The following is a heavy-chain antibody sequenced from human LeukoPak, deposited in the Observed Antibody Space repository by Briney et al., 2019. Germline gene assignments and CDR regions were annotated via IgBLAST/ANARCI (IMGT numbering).Heavy chain of an antibody. Sequence: SETLSLTCTVSGVSISSYYWSWIRQPPGKGLEWIAYIYYSGSTNYNPSLKSRVTISVDTSKNQFSLKLSSVTAADTAVYYCARDRGPGTFDYWGQGTQVTVSS. CDR1: GVSISSYY. CDR3: ARDRGPGTFDY. V-gene: IGHV4-59*01. CDR2: IYYSGST. D-gene: IGHD3/OR15-3a*01. J-gene: IGHJ4*02.